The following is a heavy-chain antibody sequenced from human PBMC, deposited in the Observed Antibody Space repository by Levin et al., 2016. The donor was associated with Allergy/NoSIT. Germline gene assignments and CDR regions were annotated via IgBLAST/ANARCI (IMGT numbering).Heavy chain of an antibody. J-gene: IGHJ6*02. CDR2: ITTTGGTI. CDR1: GFTFSSYH. D-gene: IGHD6-13*01. CDR3: AKALGIAAAGTFSGMDV. V-gene: IGHV3-48*01. Sequence: GGSLRLSCAASGFTFSSYHMNWVRQAPGKGLEWVSYITTTGGTIYYADSVKGRFTISRDNSKNTLYLQMNSLRAEDTAVYYCAKALGIAAAGTFSGMDVWGQGTTVTVSS.